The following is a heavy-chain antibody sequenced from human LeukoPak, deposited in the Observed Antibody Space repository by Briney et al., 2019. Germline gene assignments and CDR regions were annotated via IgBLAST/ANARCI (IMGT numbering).Heavy chain of an antibody. Sequence: GGSLRLSCAASGFTFSSYEMNWVRQAPGKGLEWVSYISSSGSTIYYADSVKGRFTISRDNSKNTLYLQMNSLRAEDTAVYYCARDVGLLWFGESPAGFDYWGQGTLVTVSS. V-gene: IGHV3-48*03. D-gene: IGHD3-10*01. CDR3: ARDVGLLWFGESPAGFDY. CDR1: GFTFSSYE. J-gene: IGHJ4*02. CDR2: ISSSGSTI.